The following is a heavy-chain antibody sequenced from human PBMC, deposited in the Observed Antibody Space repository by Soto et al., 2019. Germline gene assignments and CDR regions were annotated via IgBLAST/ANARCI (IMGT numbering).Heavy chain of an antibody. Sequence: EVQLLESGGGLVQPGGSLRRSCAASGFTFSTHAISWVRQAPGNGLEWVSTISGSGDNTFYADSVKGRVTISRDNSKNALYLQINSLRAEDTAVYFCAKVPRSGEDPYYGLDVWGQGTTVTVSS. V-gene: IGHV3-23*01. J-gene: IGHJ6*02. D-gene: IGHD7-27*01. CDR3: AKVPRSGEDPYYGLDV. CDR1: GFTFSTHA. CDR2: ISGSGDNT.